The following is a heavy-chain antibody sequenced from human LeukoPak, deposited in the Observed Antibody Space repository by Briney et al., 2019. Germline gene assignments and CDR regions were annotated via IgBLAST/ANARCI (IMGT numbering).Heavy chain of an antibody. D-gene: IGHD3-10*01. V-gene: IGHV4-59*12. CDR3: ARRPSGFDP. J-gene: IGHJ5*02. Sequence: PSETLSLTCTVSGGSISSYYWSWIRQPPGKGLEWIGSIYYSGSTYYNPSLKSRVTISMDTSKNQFSLMLTSVTAADTAVYYCARRPSGFDPWGQGTLVTVSS. CDR1: GGSISSYY. CDR2: IYYSGST.